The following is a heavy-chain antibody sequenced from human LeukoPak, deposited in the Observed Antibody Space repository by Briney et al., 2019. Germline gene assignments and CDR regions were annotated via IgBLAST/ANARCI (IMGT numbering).Heavy chain of an antibody. J-gene: IGHJ4*02. Sequence: PGGSLRLSCAASGFTFSSYSMNWVRQAPGKGLEWVSSISSSGSYIYYADSVKGRFTISRDNAKNSLYLQMNSLRAEDTAVYYCARADKVEIPAAIGYWGQGTLVTVSS. CDR2: ISSSGSYI. V-gene: IGHV3-21*01. D-gene: IGHD2-2*02. CDR3: ARADKVEIPAAIGY. CDR1: GFTFSSYS.